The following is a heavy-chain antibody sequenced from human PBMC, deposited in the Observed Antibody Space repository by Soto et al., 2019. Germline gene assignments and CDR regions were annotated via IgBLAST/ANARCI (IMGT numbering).Heavy chain of an antibody. CDR3: ARATRGLGYCSGGSCYSVDY. CDR2: IIPIFGTA. D-gene: IGHD2-15*01. Sequence: QVQLVQSGAEVKKPGSSVKVSCKASGGTFSSYAISWVRQAPGQGLEWMGGIIPIFGTANYAQKFQGRVTITADESTSTAYMELGSLRSEDTAVYYCARATRGLGYCSGGSCYSVDYWGQGTLVTVSS. V-gene: IGHV1-69*01. J-gene: IGHJ4*02. CDR1: GGTFSSYA.